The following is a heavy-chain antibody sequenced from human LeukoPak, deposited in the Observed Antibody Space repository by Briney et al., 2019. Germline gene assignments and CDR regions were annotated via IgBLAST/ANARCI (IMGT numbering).Heavy chain of an antibody. V-gene: IGHV4-59*01. J-gene: IGHJ4*02. CDR2: IYDSGST. D-gene: IGHD3-22*01. CDR1: GGPIISYY. Sequence: SETLSLTCSVPGGPIISYYCGSIRQPPGKGLEWIGYIYDSGSTNYNPSLKSRVTISVDTSKNQFSLKLSSVTPADTAMYYCECLTDYYYTSRPRPYLFHYWGQGTLVTVSS. CDR3: ECLTDYYYTSRPRPYLFHY.